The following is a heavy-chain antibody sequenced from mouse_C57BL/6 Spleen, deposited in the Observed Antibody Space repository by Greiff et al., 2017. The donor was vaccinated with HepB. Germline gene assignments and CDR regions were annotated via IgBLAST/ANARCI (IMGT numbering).Heavy chain of an antibody. CDR1: GFTFSSYA. D-gene: IGHD1-1*01. CDR3: TRAGAVVGYFDV. Sequence: EVKLMESGEGLVKPGGSLKLSCAASGFTFSSYAMSWVRQTPETRLEWVAYISSGGDYIYYADTVKGRFTISRDNARNTLYLQMSSLKSEDTAMYYCTRAGAVVGYFDVWGTGTTVTVSS. J-gene: IGHJ1*03. V-gene: IGHV5-9-1*02. CDR2: ISSGGDYI.